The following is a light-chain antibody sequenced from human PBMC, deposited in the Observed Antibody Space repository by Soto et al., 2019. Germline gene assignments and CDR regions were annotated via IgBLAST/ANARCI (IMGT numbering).Light chain of an antibody. Sequence: EIVLTQSPGTLSLSPGERATLSCRASQIVPSNFLAWYQQKPGQAPILLIYDVSRRATGIPFRFSGSGSGTDFTLTINRPEPEDFAVYYCQQNDSSWTFGQGTKVEIK. CDR1: QIVPSNF. J-gene: IGKJ1*01. CDR2: DVS. V-gene: IGKV3-20*01. CDR3: QQNDSSWT.